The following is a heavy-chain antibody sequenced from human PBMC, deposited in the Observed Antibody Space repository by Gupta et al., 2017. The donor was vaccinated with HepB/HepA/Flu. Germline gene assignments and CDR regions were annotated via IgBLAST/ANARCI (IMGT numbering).Heavy chain of an antibody. CDR3: GQDLTPEGMDV. CDR2: IYGTNEGI. V-gene: IGHV3-9*01. CDR1: GLTFNEHA. Sequence: HLVQSGGGLVEPGGSLRLSCGASGLTFNEHAMHWVRQAPGKGLEWVSGIYGTNEGIDYTDSVKGRFTISRDNANNSLYLPMISLRIEDTAMYYCGQDLTPEGMDVWGQGTTVTVSS. J-gene: IGHJ6*02. D-gene: IGHD1-14*01.